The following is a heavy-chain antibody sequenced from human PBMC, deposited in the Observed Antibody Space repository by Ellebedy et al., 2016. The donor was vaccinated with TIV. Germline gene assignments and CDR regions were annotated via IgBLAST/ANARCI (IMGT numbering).Heavy chain of an antibody. J-gene: IGHJ3*02. V-gene: IGHV3-9*01. CDR1: GFTXPNYA. CDR3: AKNNVPYSYGDDGFYI. Sequence: PGGSLRLSCAASGFTXPNYAIHWVRXAPGKVLEWVSSISWISGSMGYADSVKGRFTISRANAKNSLYLHMNSLRLEDTALYYCAKNNVPYSYGDDGFYIWGQGTVVTVSS. D-gene: IGHD5-18*01. CDR2: ISWISGSM.